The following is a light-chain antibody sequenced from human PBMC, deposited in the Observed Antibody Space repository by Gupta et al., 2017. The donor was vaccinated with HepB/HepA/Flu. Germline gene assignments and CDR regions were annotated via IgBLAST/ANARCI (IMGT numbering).Light chain of an antibody. Sequence: SSELTQDPAVSVALGQTVRITCQGDSLRNCYASWYQQKPGRAPLLVIYGKNNRPSGIPDRFSGSTSLDTASLTITGAQAEDEADCYCNSRDSSGDHLVLFGGGTKVTVL. CDR2: GKN. V-gene: IGLV3-19*01. CDR1: SLRNCY. J-gene: IGLJ2*01. CDR3: NSRDSSGDHLVL.